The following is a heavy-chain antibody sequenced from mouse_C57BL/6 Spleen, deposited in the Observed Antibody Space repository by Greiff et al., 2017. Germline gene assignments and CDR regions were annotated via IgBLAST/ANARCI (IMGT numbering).Heavy chain of an antibody. CDR1: GFTFTDYY. CDR3: ARSQIYDYDDGAYYFDY. Sequence: EVHLVESGGGLVQPGGSLSLSCAASGFTFTDYYMSWVRQPPGKALEWLGFIRNRANGYTTEYSASVKGRFTISRDNSQSILYLQMNALRAEDSATYYCARSQIYDYDDGAYYFDYWGQGTTLTVSS. CDR2: IRNRANGYTT. D-gene: IGHD2-4*01. V-gene: IGHV7-3*01. J-gene: IGHJ2*01.